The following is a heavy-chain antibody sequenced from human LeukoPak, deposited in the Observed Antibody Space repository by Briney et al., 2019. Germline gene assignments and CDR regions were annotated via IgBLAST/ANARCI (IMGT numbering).Heavy chain of an antibody. Sequence: ASVKVSCTASGYTFTSYDINWVRQATGQGLEWMGWMNPNSGNTGYAQKFQGRVTMTGNTSISTAYMELSSLRSEDTAVYYCARVLYSCGYYLHWYYYYGMDVWGQGTTVTVSS. CDR1: GYTFTSYD. J-gene: IGHJ6*02. V-gene: IGHV1-8*01. CDR2: MNPNSGNT. CDR3: ARVLYSCGYYLHWYYYYGMDV. D-gene: IGHD3-22*01.